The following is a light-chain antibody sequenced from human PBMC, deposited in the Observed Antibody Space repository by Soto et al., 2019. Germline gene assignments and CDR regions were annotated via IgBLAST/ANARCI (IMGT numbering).Light chain of an antibody. Sequence: QSALTQPASVSGSPGQSITISCTGTSSDVGNYNYVSWYQQHPGKAPKLMIYEVSKRPSGISNRFSGSKSGNTASLIISGLQGDDEGDYYCCAYVSSNTLLFGGGTKLTVL. CDR2: EVS. J-gene: IGLJ3*02. CDR1: SSDVGNYNY. V-gene: IGLV2-23*02. CDR3: CAYVSSNTLL.